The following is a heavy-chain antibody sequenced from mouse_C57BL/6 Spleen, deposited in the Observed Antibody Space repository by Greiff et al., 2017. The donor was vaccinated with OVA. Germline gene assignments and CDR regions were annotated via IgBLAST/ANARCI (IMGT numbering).Heavy chain of an antibody. CDR1: GYAFSSSW. Sequence: QVQLQQSGPELVKPGASVKISCKASGYAFSSSWMNWVQQRPGKGLEWIGRIYPGDGDTNYNGKFKGKATLTADKSSSTAYMQLSSLTSEDSAVYFCARSGDYSNFYYFDYWGQGTTLTVSS. J-gene: IGHJ2*01. V-gene: IGHV1-82*01. CDR2: IYPGDGDT. D-gene: IGHD2-5*01. CDR3: ARSGDYSNFYYFDY.